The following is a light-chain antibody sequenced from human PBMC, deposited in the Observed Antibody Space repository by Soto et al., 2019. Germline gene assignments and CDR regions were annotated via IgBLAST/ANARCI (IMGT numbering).Light chain of an antibody. CDR2: DVS. Sequence: QSALTQPASVSGSHGQSITISCTGTSSDVGTYNYVSWYQQHPGKAPKLIIYDVSNRPSGVSNRFSGSKSANTASLTISGLQAEDEDDYYCSSYTSSNTLAVFGGGTKLTVL. V-gene: IGLV2-14*03. CDR1: SSDVGTYNY. J-gene: IGLJ2*01. CDR3: SSYTSSNTLAV.